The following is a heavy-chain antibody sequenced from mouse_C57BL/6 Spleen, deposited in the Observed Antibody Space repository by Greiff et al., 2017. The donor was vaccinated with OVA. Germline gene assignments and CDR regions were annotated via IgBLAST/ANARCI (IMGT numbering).Heavy chain of an antibody. J-gene: IGHJ2*01. D-gene: IGHD1-1*02. CDR2: INPSNGGT. V-gene: IGHV1-53*01. Sequence: QVQLQQPGTELVKPGASVKLSCKASGYTFTSYWMHWVKQRPGQGLEWIGYINPSNGGTNYNEKFKSKATLTVDKSSSTAYMQLSRLTAEDSAVYYCARRGGNGVYFDYWGQGTTLTVSS. CDR3: ARRGGNGVYFDY. CDR1: GYTFTSYW.